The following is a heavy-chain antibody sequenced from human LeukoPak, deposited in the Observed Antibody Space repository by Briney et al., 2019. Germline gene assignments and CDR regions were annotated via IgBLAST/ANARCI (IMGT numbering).Heavy chain of an antibody. D-gene: IGHD5-18*01. V-gene: IGHV3-23*01. CDR1: GFSLSSYA. Sequence: PGGSLRLSCTVSGFSLSSYALSWVRRAPGKGLEWVSATSSSDAGKYYADSVRGRFTISRDNSRNTMYLQMNSLRVEDAAVYYCAKKRGYSYGDPFDYWGQGTLVTVSS. CDR3: AKKRGYSYGDPFDY. CDR2: TSSSDAGK. J-gene: IGHJ4*02.